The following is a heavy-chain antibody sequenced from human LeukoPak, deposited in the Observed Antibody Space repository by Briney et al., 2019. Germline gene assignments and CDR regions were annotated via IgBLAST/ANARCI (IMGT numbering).Heavy chain of an antibody. V-gene: IGHV4-4*07. CDR3: ARDVATAMDTYYMDV. CDR1: GGSLSGYY. D-gene: IGHD5-18*01. CDR2: IYTSGST. Sequence: PSETLSLTCPVYGGSLSGYYWSWIRQPAGKGLEWIGRIYTSGSTNYNPSLKSRVTMSVDTSKNQFSLKLSSVTAADTAVYYCARDVATAMDTYYMDVWGKGTTVTISS. J-gene: IGHJ6*03.